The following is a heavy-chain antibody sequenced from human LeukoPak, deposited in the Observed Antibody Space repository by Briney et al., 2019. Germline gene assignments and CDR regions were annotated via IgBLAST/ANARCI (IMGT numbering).Heavy chain of an antibody. Sequence: SETLSLTCTVSGYSINNGYYWGWIRQPPGKGLEWIGSIYYSGTTHYNPSLESRVTISVDTSKNQFSLKLASVTAADTAIYYCAKGAGGFSYYNWFDPWGQGTLVTVSS. J-gene: IGHJ5*02. CDR3: AKGAGGFSYYNWFDP. V-gene: IGHV4-38-2*02. CDR1: GYSINNGYY. CDR2: IYYSGTT. D-gene: IGHD5-18*01.